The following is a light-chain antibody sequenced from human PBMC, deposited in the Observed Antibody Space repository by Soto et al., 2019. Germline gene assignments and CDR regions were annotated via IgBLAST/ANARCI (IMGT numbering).Light chain of an antibody. CDR1: SSDVGSYNL. V-gene: IGLV2-23*02. CDR3: CSYAGSSFYV. CDR2: EVS. Sequence: APTQPASVSGSPGQSITIPCTGNSSDVGSYNLVSWYQQHPGKAPKLMIYEVSKRPSGVSNRFSGSKSGNTASLTISGLQAEDEADYYCCSYAGSSFYVFGTGTKVTVL. J-gene: IGLJ1*01.